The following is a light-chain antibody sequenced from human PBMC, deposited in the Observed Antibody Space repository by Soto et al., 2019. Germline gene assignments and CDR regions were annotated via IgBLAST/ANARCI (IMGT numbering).Light chain of an antibody. J-gene: IGLJ2*01. CDR3: SSYTSSSTVI. Sequence: QSALPRPASVSESPGQSITISRTGTSSDIGGNNYVSWYQQHPGKAPKLMIYDVSNRPSGISNRFSGSRSGNTASLTISGLQAEDEADYYCSSYTSSSTVIFGGGTKLTVL. CDR1: SSDIGGNNY. CDR2: DVS. V-gene: IGLV2-14*01.